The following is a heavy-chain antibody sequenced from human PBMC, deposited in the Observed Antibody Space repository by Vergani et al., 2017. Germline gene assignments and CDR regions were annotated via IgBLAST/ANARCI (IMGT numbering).Heavy chain of an antibody. CDR2: ISWNSGSI. CDR1: GFTFNSYG. D-gene: IGHD3-22*01. Sequence: VQLVESGGGVVQPGGSLRLSCAASGFTFNSYGMHWVRQAPGKGLEWVSGISWNSGSIGYADSVKGRFTISRDNAKNSLYLQMNSLTAEDTAIYYCAGPQGTSAYYYGGFDYWGQGILVTVSS. V-gene: IGHV3-9*01. CDR3: AGPQGTSAYYYGGFDY. J-gene: IGHJ4*02.